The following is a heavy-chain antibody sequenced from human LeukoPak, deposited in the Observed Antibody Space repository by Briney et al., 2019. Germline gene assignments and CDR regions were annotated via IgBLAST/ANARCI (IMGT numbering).Heavy chain of an antibody. Sequence: GGPLRLSCAASGFTFSSYGMHWVRQAPGKGLEWVAFIRYDGSNKYYADSVKGRFTISRDNSKDTLYLQMNSLRAEDTAVYYCAKVRTKDYYGSGSFGSNWFDPWGQGTLVTVSS. V-gene: IGHV3-30*02. J-gene: IGHJ5*02. D-gene: IGHD3-10*01. CDR1: GFTFSSYG. CDR2: IRYDGSNK. CDR3: AKVRTKDYYGSGSFGSNWFDP.